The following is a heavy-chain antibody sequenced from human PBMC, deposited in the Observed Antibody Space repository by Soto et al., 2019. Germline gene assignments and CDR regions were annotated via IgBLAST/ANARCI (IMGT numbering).Heavy chain of an antibody. CDR1: GYTFTSYG. CDR3: ARAQWTFGGVIVPDY. CDR2: ISAYNGNT. J-gene: IGHJ4*02. Sequence: GASVKVSCKASGYTFTSYGISWVRQAPGQGLEWMGWISAYNGNTNYAQKLQGRVTMTTDTSTSTAYMELRSLRSDDTAVYYCARAQWTFGGVIVPDYWGQGTLVTVSS. D-gene: IGHD3-16*02. V-gene: IGHV1-18*01.